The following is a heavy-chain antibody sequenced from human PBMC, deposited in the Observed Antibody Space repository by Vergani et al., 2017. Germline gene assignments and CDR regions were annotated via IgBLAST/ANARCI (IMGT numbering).Heavy chain of an antibody. CDR3: ARVNTETNGHLYYCYYMDV. CDR2: IDHTGRP. J-gene: IGHJ6*03. D-gene: IGHD4-11*01. Sequence: QVQLQQWGGGLLKPSETLSLTCVVNGGSFTSYHWTWIRQSPGEGLEWVGDIDHTGRPDYNPSLKSRLTISVDKPRKQFSLTLNSVTATDTAIYFYARVNTETNGHLYYCYYMDVWGQGTAVTGS. CDR1: GGSFTSYH. V-gene: IGHV4-34*01.